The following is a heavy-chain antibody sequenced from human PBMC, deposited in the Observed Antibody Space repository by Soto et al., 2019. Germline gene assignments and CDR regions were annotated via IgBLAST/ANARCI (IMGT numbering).Heavy chain of an antibody. CDR2: ISSDGHHQ. V-gene: IGHV3-30*03. CDR1: GFTFNDYA. Sequence: QVQLVESGGGEVQPGGSLRVSCATSGFTFNDYAMYWVRQAPGQGLEWVAMISSDGHHQFYVDNLRGRFTVSRDNSNNTLFLQMNSLRPEDTAVYYWSRGTYYPQRSGLHADYWGPGTVVTVSS. D-gene: IGHD2-15*01. J-gene: IGHJ4*02. CDR3: SRGTYYPQRSGLHADY.